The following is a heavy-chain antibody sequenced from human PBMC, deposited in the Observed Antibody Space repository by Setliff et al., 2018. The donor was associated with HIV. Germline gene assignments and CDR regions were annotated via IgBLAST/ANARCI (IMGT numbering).Heavy chain of an antibody. D-gene: IGHD2-21*02. CDR1: GGYITTYY. V-gene: IGHV4-59*12. J-gene: IGHJ4*02. Sequence: LSLTCTVSGGYITTYYWSWIRQPPGKGLEWIGYIYFSGSATHNPTLKSPVSISVDTSKNQFYLTITSVTAADTAVYYCARGRVFCDGDSCYHFDYWGRGILVTVSS. CDR2: IYFSGSA. CDR3: ARGRVFCDGDSCYHFDY.